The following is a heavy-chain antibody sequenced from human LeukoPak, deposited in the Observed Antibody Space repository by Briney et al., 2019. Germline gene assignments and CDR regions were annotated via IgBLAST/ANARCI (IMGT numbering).Heavy chain of an antibody. CDR3: ARDLTARPYGSGSFDF. Sequence: GGSLGLSCAASGFTFSTYWMSWVRQAPGKGLEWVANIKQDGSEKYYVDSVKGRFTISRDNAKNSLFLQMKSLRADDTAVYYCARDLTARPYGSGSFDFWGQGTLITVSS. CDR2: IKQDGSEK. D-gene: IGHD3-10*01. J-gene: IGHJ4*02. CDR1: GFTFSTYW. V-gene: IGHV3-7*01.